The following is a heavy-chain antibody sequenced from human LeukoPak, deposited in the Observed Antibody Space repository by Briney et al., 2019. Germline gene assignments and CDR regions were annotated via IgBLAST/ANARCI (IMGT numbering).Heavy chain of an antibody. Sequence: ASVKVSCKASGYTFTSYGISWVRQAPGQGLEWMGWISAYNGNTNYAQKLQGRVTMTTDTSTSKAYMELRSLRSDDTAVYYCAREREYYYDSSGYRPNNWFDPWGQGTLVTVSS. D-gene: IGHD3-22*01. V-gene: IGHV1-18*01. CDR3: AREREYYYDSSGYRPNNWFDP. CDR1: GYTFTSYG. J-gene: IGHJ5*02. CDR2: ISAYNGNT.